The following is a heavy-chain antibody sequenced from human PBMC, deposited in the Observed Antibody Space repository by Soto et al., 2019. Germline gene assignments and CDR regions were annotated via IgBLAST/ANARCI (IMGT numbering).Heavy chain of an antibody. CDR3: ARVWTGMGLGERPFDI. V-gene: IGHV1-18*01. CDR2: ISAYNGNT. J-gene: IGHJ3*02. D-gene: IGHD3-10*01. Sequence: QVQLVQSGAEVKKPGASVKVSCKASGYTFTSYGISWVRQAPGQGLEWMGWISAYNGNTNYAQKIQGRVTMTTDTSTSTAYMELRSLRSDDTAVYYCARVWTGMGLGERPFDIWGQGTMVTVSS. CDR1: GYTFTSYG.